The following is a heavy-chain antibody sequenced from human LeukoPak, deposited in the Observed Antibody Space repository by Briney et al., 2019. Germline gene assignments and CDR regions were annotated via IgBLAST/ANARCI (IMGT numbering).Heavy chain of an antibody. CDR2: LSGSGGSK. D-gene: IGHD3-22*01. Sequence: GGTLRLSCGGSGFTFNSYGMSWVRQAPGKGLEWVSSLSGSGGSKYYADSVKGRFTISRDNSKNTLYLQMNSLRAEDTAVYYCAKDDYYDTSGYRDWGQGTLVTVSS. CDR1: GFTFNSYG. J-gene: IGHJ4*02. CDR3: AKDDYYDTSGYRD. V-gene: IGHV3-23*01.